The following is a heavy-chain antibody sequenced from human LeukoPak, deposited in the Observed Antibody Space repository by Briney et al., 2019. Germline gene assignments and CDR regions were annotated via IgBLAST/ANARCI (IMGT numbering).Heavy chain of an antibody. Sequence: GGSLRLSCAASGFTFSSYSMNRVRQAPGKGLEWVSSISSSSSYIYYADSVKGRFTISRDNAKNSLYLQMNSLRAEDTAVYYCARDPSYEPRDYYGMDVWGQGTTVTVSS. J-gene: IGHJ6*02. V-gene: IGHV3-21*01. CDR1: GFTFSSYS. CDR2: ISSSSSYI. D-gene: IGHD2-8*01. CDR3: ARDPSYEPRDYYGMDV.